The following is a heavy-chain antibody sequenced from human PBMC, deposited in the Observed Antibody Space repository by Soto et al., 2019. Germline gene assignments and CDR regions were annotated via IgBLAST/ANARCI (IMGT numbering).Heavy chain of an antibody. CDR2: TYYRSKWYN. CDR1: GDSVSSSSVT. J-gene: IGHJ3*01. V-gene: IGHV6-1*01. Sequence: SQTLSLTCAISGDSVSSSSVTWNWIRQSPSRGLEWLGRTYYRSKWYNDYAESVKSRITINPDTSKNQFSLHLNSVTPEDTAVYYCAREGVHAFDVWGQGTVVTVSS. CDR3: AREGVHAFDV.